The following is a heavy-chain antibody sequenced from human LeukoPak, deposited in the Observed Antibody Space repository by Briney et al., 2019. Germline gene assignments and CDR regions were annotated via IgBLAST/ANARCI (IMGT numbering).Heavy chain of an antibody. CDR2: IYHSGST. V-gene: IGHV4-61*01. CDR1: GGSISSGSYY. D-gene: IGHD6-19*01. Sequence: SETLSLTCTVSGGSISSGSYYWSWIPKPPGKGLEWIGYIYHSGSTNYNPSLKSRVTISVDTSKNQFSLKLSSVTAADTAVYYCARQEVYSSGWYGSRTELRRFDYWGQGTLVTVSS. CDR3: ARQEVYSSGWYGSRTELRRFDY. J-gene: IGHJ4*02.